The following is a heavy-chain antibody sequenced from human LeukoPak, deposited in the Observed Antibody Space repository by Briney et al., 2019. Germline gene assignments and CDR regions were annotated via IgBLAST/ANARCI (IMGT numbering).Heavy chain of an antibody. CDR1: GGSISSYY. CDR3: ARHGRDGYNHGAFDI. D-gene: IGHD5-24*01. J-gene: IGHJ3*02. CDR2: IYTSGST. Sequence: SETLSLTCTVSGGSISSYYWSWIRQPAGKGLEWIGRIYTSGSTNYNPSLKSRVTISVDTSKNQFSLKLSSVTAADTAVYYCARHGRDGYNHGAFDIWGQGTMVTVSS. V-gene: IGHV4-4*07.